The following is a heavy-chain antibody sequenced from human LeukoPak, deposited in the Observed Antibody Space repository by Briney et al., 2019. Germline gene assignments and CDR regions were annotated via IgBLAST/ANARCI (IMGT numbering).Heavy chain of an antibody. CDR3: ARGIFPYYYDSSGYSFDY. CDR1: GGSFSGYY. D-gene: IGHD3-22*01. Sequence: SETLSLTCAVYGGSFSGYYWSWIRQPPGKGLEWIGEINHSGSTNYNPSLKSRVTISVDTSKNQFSLKLSSVTAADTAVYYCARGIFPYYYDSSGYSFDYWGQGTLVTVSS. CDR2: INHSGST. V-gene: IGHV4-34*01. J-gene: IGHJ4*02.